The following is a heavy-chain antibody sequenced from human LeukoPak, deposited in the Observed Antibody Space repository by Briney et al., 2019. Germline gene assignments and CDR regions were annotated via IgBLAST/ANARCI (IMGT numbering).Heavy chain of an antibody. J-gene: IGHJ4*02. CDR2: INSVGSPI. Sequence: GGYLRLSCAASGFTFSTYEMNWVRQAPGKGLEWVSYINSVGSPIYYADSVKGRFTISRDNAKNSLYLQMNSLRAEDTAVYYCARYGRYSDYWGQGTLVTVSS. CDR1: GFTFSTYE. CDR3: ARYGRYSDY. D-gene: IGHD3-9*01. V-gene: IGHV3-48*03.